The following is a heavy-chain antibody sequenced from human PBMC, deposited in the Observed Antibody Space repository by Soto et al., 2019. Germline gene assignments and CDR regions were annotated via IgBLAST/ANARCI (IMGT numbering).Heavy chain of an antibody. CDR1: GFTFSDYS. CDR3: ARDANLVDS. Sequence: EVQLVESGGGLVKPGGSPRLSCAASGFTFSDYSMTWVRQAPGKGLEWVSSISSTSIYIFYADSVKGRFTISRDNAKNSLYLQMNSLRAEDTAVYYCARDANLVDSWGQGTLVIVSS. D-gene: IGHD2-15*01. CDR2: ISSTSIYI. J-gene: IGHJ4*02. V-gene: IGHV3-21*01.